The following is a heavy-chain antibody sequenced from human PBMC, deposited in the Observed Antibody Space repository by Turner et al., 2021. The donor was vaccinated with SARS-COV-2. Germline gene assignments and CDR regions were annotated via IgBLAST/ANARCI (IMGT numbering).Heavy chain of an antibody. J-gene: IGHJ6*02. CDR2: ISWNSCSI. CDR1: GFTFDDYV. CDR3: AKDMVRGVIYYYYGMDV. V-gene: IGHV3-9*01. D-gene: IGHD3-10*01. Sequence: EVQLVESGGGLVQPGRSLRLSCAASGFTFDDYVMHWVRQAPGKGLEWVSGISWNSCSIVYADSVKGRFTISIDNAKNSLYLQMNSLRADDTALYYCAKDMVRGVIYYYYGMDVWGQGTTVTVSS.